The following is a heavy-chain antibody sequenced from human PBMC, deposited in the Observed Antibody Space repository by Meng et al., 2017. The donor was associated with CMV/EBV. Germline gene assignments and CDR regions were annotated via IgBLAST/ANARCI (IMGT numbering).Heavy chain of an antibody. D-gene: IGHD2-2*01. CDR1: GFTVSSNY. CDR3: ARPSEGYYYGMDV. J-gene: IGHJ6*02. CDR2: IYSGGST. Sequence: SCAASGFTVSSNYMSWVRQAPGKGLEWVSGIYSGGSTYYADSVKGRFTISRDNSKNTLYLQMNSLRAEDTAVYYCARPSEGYYYGMDVWGQGTTVTVSS. V-gene: IGHV3-53*01.